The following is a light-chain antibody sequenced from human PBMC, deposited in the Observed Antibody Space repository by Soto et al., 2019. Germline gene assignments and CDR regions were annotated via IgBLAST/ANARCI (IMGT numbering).Light chain of an antibody. CDR2: EVA. V-gene: IGLV2-23*02. J-gene: IGLJ2*01. CDR1: STDPATYDL. CDR3: SSYGGSNNLI. Sequence: QSVLTQPASVSGSPGQSITISCTGTSTDPATYDLVSWYQQHPGKAPQLIIYEVAKRPSGVSARFSGSQSGDTASLTISGLQAADEAYYYCSSYGGSNNLIFGGGTKLTVL.